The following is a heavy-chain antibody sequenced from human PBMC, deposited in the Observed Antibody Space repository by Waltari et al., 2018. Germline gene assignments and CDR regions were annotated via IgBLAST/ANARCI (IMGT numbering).Heavy chain of an antibody. D-gene: IGHD1-26*01. Sequence: EVQLVESGGGLVQPGGSLRFSCAASGFTFSSYWMSWVRQAPGKGLEWVANIKQDGSEEDYVDSVKGRFTISRDNAKNSLYLQINSLRAEDTAMYYCAREGRGAYDAFDIWGQGTMVTVSS. V-gene: IGHV3-7*01. J-gene: IGHJ3*02. CDR1: GFTFSSYW. CDR2: IKQDGSEE. CDR3: AREGRGAYDAFDI.